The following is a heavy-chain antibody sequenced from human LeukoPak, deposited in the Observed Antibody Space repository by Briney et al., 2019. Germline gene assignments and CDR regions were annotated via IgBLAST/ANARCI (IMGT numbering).Heavy chain of an antibody. V-gene: IGHV4-61*01. J-gene: IGHJ4*02. CDR3: AARGIRSGGHGYY. Sequence: SETLSLTCTVSGGSVSSGSYYWSWIRQPPGKGLEWIGYIYYSGSTNYNPSLKSRVTTSVDTSKNQFSLKLSSVTAADTAVYYCAARGIRSGGHGYYWGQGTLVTVSS. CDR2: IYYSGST. D-gene: IGHD1-26*01. CDR1: GGSVSSGSYY.